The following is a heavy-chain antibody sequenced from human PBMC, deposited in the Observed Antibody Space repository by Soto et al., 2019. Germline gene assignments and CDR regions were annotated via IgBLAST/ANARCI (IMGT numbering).Heavy chain of an antibody. CDR1: GFSVNSNG. CDR3: AKTPGVITVITSFDH. Sequence: PEGCLRLSCGVSGFSVNSNGVSWARQVSGKGLEWVTAISPNGQGIWYADSVKGRFTISRDISRNTVFLQMDSLRAEDTAVYYCAKTPGVITVITSFDHWGQGTPVTVSS. CDR2: ISPNGQGI. J-gene: IGHJ4*02. V-gene: IGHV3-23*01. D-gene: IGHD3-16*01.